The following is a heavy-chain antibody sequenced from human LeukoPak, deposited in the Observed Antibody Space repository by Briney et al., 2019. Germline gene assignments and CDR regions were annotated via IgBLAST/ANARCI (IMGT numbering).Heavy chain of an antibody. CDR2: VYNSGST. Sequence: SETLSLTCSVSGGSISIYYWSWIRQPPGKGLEWIGYVYNSGSTDYNPSLKSRVTISVDTSKNQFSLKLNSMTAADTAVYYCARTTTKYNTYDYWGQGTLVTVSS. D-gene: IGHD4-17*01. V-gene: IGHV4-59*01. J-gene: IGHJ4*02. CDR3: ARTTTKYNTYDY. CDR1: GGSISIYY.